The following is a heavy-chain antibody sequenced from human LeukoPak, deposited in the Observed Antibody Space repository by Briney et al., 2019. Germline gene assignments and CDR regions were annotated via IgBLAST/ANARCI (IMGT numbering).Heavy chain of an antibody. CDR3: AGDLTPRAFDP. CDR2: IYYSGST. J-gene: IGHJ5*02. Sequence: SETLSLTCTVSGGSISSHYWSWIRQPPGKGLEWIGYIYYSGSTNYNPSLKSRVTMSVDTSKNQFSLKLSSVTAADTAVYYCAGDLTPRAFDPWGQGTLVTVSS. CDR1: GGSISSHY. V-gene: IGHV4-59*11.